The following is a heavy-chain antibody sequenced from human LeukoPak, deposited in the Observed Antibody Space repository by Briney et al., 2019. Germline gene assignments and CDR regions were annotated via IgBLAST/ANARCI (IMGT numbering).Heavy chain of an antibody. J-gene: IGHJ5*02. Sequence: PGGSLRLSCAASGFTFSSYAMSWVRQAPGKGLEWVSAISGSGGSTYYADSVKGRFTISRDNSKSTLYLEMNSLRAEDTAVYYCAKDPYCSSTSCFSYNWFDPWGQGTLVTVSS. CDR1: GFTFSSYA. D-gene: IGHD2-2*01. CDR3: AKDPYCSSTSCFSYNWFDP. CDR2: ISGSGGST. V-gene: IGHV3-23*01.